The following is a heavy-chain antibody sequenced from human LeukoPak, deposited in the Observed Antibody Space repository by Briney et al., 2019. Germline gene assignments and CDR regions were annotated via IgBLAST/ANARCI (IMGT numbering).Heavy chain of an antibody. D-gene: IGHD3-10*01. J-gene: IGHJ6*04. V-gene: IGHV4-31*11. CDR1: GASISSGGYY. CDR3: ARDSDSYGSGSYYYYGMDV. CDR2: IYYSGTI. Sequence: SETLSLTCAVSGASISSGGYYWSCIPQHPAKDLEWVGYIYYSGTIYKNPSLSSRSTISVDTSANQFSLRLMSVTAADTAVYYCARDSDSYGSGSYYYYGMDVWGKGTTVTVSS.